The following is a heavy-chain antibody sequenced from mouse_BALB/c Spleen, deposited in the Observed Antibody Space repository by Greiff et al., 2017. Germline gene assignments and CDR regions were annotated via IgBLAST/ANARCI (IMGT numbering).Heavy chain of an antibody. CDR1: GYTFTDYW. V-gene: IGHV1-69*01. CDR2: IDTSDSYT. CDR3: GREVGATSFAY. D-gene: IGHD1-1*02. J-gene: IGHJ3*01. Sequence: QVQLQQPGAELVMPGASVKMSCKASGYTFTDYWMHWVKQRPGQGLEWIGAIDTSDSYTSYNQKFKGKATLTVDESSSTAYMQLSSLTSEDSAVYYCGREVGATSFAYWGQGTLVTVSA.